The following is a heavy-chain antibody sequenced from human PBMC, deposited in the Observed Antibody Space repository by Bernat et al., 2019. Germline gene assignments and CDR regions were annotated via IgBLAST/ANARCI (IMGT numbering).Heavy chain of an antibody. V-gene: IGHV2-70*04. D-gene: IGHD3-22*01. Sequence: QVTLKESGPALVKPTQTLTLTCTLSGFSVTTTGVRMSWIRQPPGKALEWLARIDWDDDKWYSTSLKTRLTISKDTSKNLVVLIMTNMDPVDTATYYCARMIGSTYYQGMDVWGQGTTVTVSS. CDR1: GFSVTTTGVR. CDR2: IDWDDDK. CDR3: ARMIGSTYYQGMDV. J-gene: IGHJ6*02.